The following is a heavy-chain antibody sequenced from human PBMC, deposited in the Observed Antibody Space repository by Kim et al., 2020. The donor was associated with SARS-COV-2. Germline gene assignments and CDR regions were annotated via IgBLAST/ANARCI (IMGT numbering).Heavy chain of an antibody. CDR2: IYHSGST. CDR3: AREVGEYCSSTSCLRNWFDP. Sequence: SETLSLTCAVSGGSISSGGYSWSWIRQPPGKGLEWIGYIYHSGSTYYNPSLKSRVTISVDRSKNQFSLKLSSVTAADTAVYYCAREVGEYCSSTSCLRNWFDPWGQGTLVTVSS. J-gene: IGHJ5*02. D-gene: IGHD2-2*01. CDR1: GGSISSGGYS. V-gene: IGHV4-30-2*01.